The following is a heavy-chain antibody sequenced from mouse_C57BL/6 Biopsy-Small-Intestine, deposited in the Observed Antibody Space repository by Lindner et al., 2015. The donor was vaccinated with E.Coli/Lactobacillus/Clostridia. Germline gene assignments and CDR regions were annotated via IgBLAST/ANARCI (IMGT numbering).Heavy chain of an antibody. J-gene: IGHJ2*01. CDR2: INPSNGVT. V-gene: IGHV1-22*01. Sequence: VQLQESGPELVKPGASVKLSCKASGYTFTDFNIHWVKQSHGKSLEWIGYINPSNGVTTYNQKFKGKATLTVNKSSNTASMELRSLTSDDSAVYYCASFGYDFDYWGQGTTLTVSS. CDR3: ASFGYDFDY. CDR1: GYTFTDFN.